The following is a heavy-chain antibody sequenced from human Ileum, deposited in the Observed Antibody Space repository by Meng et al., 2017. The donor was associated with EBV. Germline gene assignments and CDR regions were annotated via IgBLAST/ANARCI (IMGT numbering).Heavy chain of an antibody. Sequence: QVQLQQWGAGLLQPSETLSLTCAVYGGSFSGYYWSWICQPPGKGLEWIGEINHSGSTNYNPSLKSRVTISVDTSKNQFSLKLSSVSAADTAVYYCASAPLVGVDYWGQGTLVTVSS. CDR1: GGSFSGYY. CDR2: INHSGST. CDR3: ASAPLVGVDY. V-gene: IGHV4-34*01. D-gene: IGHD2-15*01. J-gene: IGHJ4*02.